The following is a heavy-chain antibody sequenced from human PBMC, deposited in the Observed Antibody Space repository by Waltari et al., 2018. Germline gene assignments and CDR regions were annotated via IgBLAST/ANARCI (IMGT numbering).Heavy chain of an antibody. CDR3: AREWETSTCQLLCGNWFDP. Sequence: QVQLVQSGAEVKKPGSSVKVSCKASGGTFSSYAISWVRQAPGQGLEWMGGIIPIFGTANYEQKFQGRVTITADKSTSTAYMELSSLRSEDTAVYYCAREWETSTCQLLCGNWFDPWGQGTLVTVSS. D-gene: IGHD2-2*01. V-gene: IGHV1-69*14. CDR1: GGTFSSYA. J-gene: IGHJ5*02. CDR2: IIPIFGTA.